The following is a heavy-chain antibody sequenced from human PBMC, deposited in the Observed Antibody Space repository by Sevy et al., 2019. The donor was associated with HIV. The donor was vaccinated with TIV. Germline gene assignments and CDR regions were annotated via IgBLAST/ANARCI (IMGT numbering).Heavy chain of an antibody. J-gene: IGHJ5*02. CDR1: GYTFTSYY. V-gene: IGHV1-46*01. CDR3: ARDRIAAAGTKSDSAFDP. D-gene: IGHD6-13*01. CDR2: INPSGGST. Sequence: ASVKVSCKASGYTFTSYYMHWVRQAPGQGLEWMGIINPSGGSTSYAQKFQGRVTMTRDTPTSTDNMELSSLGSEDPAGYYCARDRIAAAGTKSDSAFDPWGQGTLVTVSS.